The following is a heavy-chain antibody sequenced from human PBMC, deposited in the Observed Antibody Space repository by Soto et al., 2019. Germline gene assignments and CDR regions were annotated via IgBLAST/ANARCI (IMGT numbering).Heavy chain of an antibody. CDR2: INHSGST. CDR3: ARGSARPGIAVAGRYYFDY. V-gene: IGHV4-34*01. CDR1: GGSFSGYY. Sequence: SETLSLTCAVYGGSFSGYYWSWIRQPPGKGLEWIGEINHSGSTNYNPSLKSRVTISVDTSKNQFSLKLSSVTATDTAVYYCARGSARPGIAVAGRYYFDYWGQGTLVAVSS. D-gene: IGHD6-19*01. J-gene: IGHJ4*02.